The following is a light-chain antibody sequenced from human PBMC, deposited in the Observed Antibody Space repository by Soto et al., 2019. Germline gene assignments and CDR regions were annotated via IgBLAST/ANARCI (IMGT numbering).Light chain of an antibody. CDR3: MQALQTRVT. V-gene: IGKV2-28*01. Sequence: DIVMTQSPLSLPVTPGEPASISCRSSQSLLHSNGYNYLDWYLQKPGQSPQLLIYLGSNRASGVPDRFSGSGSGTDFTLKISRVEAEDVGVYYCMQALQTRVTFGRGTKVEIK. CDR2: LGS. CDR1: QSLLHSNGYNY. J-gene: IGKJ4*01.